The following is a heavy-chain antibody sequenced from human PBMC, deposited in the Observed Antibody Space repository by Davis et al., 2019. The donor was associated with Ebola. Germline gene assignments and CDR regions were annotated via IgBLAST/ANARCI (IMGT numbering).Heavy chain of an antibody. V-gene: IGHV1-69*13. Sequence: SVKVSCKASGGTFSSHAINWVRQAPGQGLEWMGRIIPMFGTANYAQMFQGRVTITADESTSTAYVELSSLRSDDTAVYYCARAVVVVATYYYALDVWGQGTTVTVSS. CDR3: ARAVVVVATYYYALDV. D-gene: IGHD2-15*01. CDR1: GGTFSSHA. CDR2: IIPMFGTA. J-gene: IGHJ6*02.